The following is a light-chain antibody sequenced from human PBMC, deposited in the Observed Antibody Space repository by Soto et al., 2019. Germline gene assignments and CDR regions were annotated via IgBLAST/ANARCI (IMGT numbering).Light chain of an antibody. CDR2: AVS. CDR1: SSDVGGYNY. Sequence: QSALTQPASVSGSPGQSITISCTGTSSDVGGYNYVSWHQQHPGQAPKLMIHAVSNRPSGVSNRFSGSTSGNTASLTISGLQAEDEADYYCSSYTSSSTQVFGGGTKLTVL. J-gene: IGLJ2*01. CDR3: SSYTSSSTQV. V-gene: IGLV2-14*01.